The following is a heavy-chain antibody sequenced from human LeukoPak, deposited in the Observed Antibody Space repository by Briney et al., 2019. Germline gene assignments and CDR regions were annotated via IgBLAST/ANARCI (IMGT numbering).Heavy chain of an antibody. CDR1: GLTFSDHH. CDR3: ARLVVYNWTPRAFDV. Sequence: GSLRLSCAASGLTFSDHHMDWVRQPPGKGLEWIGEVAHTGSTKFTPSLRSRATISIDWSKNQFSLNLTSVTAADTATYFCARLVVYNWTPRAFDVWGQGTMVTVSS. CDR2: VAHTGST. V-gene: IGHV4-34*01. D-gene: IGHD1-20*01. J-gene: IGHJ3*01.